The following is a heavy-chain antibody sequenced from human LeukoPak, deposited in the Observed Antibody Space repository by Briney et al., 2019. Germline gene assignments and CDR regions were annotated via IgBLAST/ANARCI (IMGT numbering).Heavy chain of an antibody. D-gene: IGHD1-7*01. CDR2: ISYDGNNK. Sequence: GGSLRLSCAASGFSFDTYWMTWVRQAPGKGLEWVAVISYDGNNKYYADSVKGRFTISRDNSKNTLYLQMNSLRAEDTAVYYCARGTTGGPRVPFDIWGQGTMVTVSS. CDR1: GFSFDTYW. V-gene: IGHV3-30*03. J-gene: IGHJ3*02. CDR3: ARGTTGGPRVPFDI.